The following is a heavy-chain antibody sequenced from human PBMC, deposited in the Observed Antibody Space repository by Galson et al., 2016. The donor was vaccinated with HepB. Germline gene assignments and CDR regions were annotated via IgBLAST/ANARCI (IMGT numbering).Heavy chain of an antibody. V-gene: IGHV1-18*04. J-gene: IGHJ5*02. CDR1: GYTFTSYG. D-gene: IGHD3-3*01. CDR2: ISAYNGNT. Sequence: SVKVSCKASGYTFTSYGISWVRQAPGQGLEWMGWISAYNGNTNYAQKLQGRVTMTTDTSTSTAYMELRSLRSDDTAAYYCARGSHDFWSGYILGGFDPWGQGTLVTVSS. CDR3: ARGSHDFWSGYILGGFDP.